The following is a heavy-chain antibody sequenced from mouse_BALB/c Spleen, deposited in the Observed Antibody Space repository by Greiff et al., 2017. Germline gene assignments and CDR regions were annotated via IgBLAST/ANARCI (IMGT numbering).Heavy chain of an antibody. CDR2: IWSGGST. Sequence: VKLVESGPGLVQPSQSLSITCTVSGFSLTSYGVHWVRQSPGKGLEWLGVIWSGGSTDYNAAFISRLSISKDNSKSQVFFKMNSLQANDTAIYYCARGDYDGFAYWGQGTLVTVSA. J-gene: IGHJ3*01. V-gene: IGHV2-2*02. D-gene: IGHD2-4*01. CDR1: GFSLTSYG. CDR3: ARGDYDGFAY.